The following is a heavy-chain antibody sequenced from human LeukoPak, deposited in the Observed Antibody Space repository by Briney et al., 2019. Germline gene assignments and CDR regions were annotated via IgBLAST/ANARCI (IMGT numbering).Heavy chain of an antibody. V-gene: IGHV3-21*01. D-gene: IGHD3-3*01. CDR2: ISSSSSYI. CDR1: GFTFSSYS. Sequence: GGSLRLSCAASGFTFSSYSMNWVRQAPGKGLEWVSSISSSSSYIYYADSVKGRFTISRDNAKNSLYLQMNSLRAEDTAVYYCARIDYDFWSGVDAFDIWGQGTMVTVSS. J-gene: IGHJ3*02. CDR3: ARIDYDFWSGVDAFDI.